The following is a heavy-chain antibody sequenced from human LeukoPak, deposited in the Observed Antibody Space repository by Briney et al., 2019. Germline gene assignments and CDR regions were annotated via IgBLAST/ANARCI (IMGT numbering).Heavy chain of an antibody. CDR3: AREAAGTGGLDV. Sequence: TSVKVSCKASGSIFTTYNMYWVRQAPGQGLEWMGIINPSGDTTSYAQKFQGRVTMTRDTSTSTVYMELSSLRSEDTAVYYCAREAAGTGGLDVWGKGTTVTVSS. D-gene: IGHD6-13*01. CDR2: INPSGDTT. CDR1: GSIFTTYN. V-gene: IGHV1-46*01. J-gene: IGHJ6*04.